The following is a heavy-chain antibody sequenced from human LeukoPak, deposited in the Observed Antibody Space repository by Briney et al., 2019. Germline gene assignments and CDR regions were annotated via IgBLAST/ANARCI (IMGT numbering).Heavy chain of an antibody. CDR1: GDSISSSHW. J-gene: IGHJ3*02. V-gene: IGHV4-4*02. CDR3: ARDRITMVRGVIRGAFDI. Sequence: PSGTLSLTCAVSGDSISSSHWWTWVRQPPGKGLEWIGEIYHRGTTNYNLSLKSRFTISVDRSKNQFSLRLTSVTAADTAVYYCARDRITMVRGVIRGAFDIWGQGTMVTVSS. CDR2: IYHRGTT. D-gene: IGHD3-10*01.